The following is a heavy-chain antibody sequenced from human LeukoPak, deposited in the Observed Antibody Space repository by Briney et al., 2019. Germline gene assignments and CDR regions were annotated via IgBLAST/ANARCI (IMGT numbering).Heavy chain of an antibody. CDR2: ISYDGSNK. J-gene: IGHJ4*02. V-gene: IGHV3-30-3*01. Sequence: LRLSCAASGFTFSSYAMHWVRQAPGRGLEWVAVISYDGSNKYYADSVKGRFTISRDNAKTTLYLQMNSLRAEDTAVYYCARDRRRYFDYWGQGTLVTVSS. CDR3: ARDRRRYFDY. CDR1: GFTFSSYA.